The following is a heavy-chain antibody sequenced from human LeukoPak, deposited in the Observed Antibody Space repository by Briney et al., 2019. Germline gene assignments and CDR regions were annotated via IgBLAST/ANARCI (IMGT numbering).Heavy chain of an antibody. Sequence: GGSLRLSCAASGFTFSSYAMSWVRQAPGKGLEWVSVISGSGGSTYYADSVKGRFTVSRDNSKNTLYLQMNSLRAEDTAVYYCAKEGFSNYAYDSWGQGTLVTVSS. J-gene: IGHJ4*02. CDR1: GFTFSSYA. CDR2: ISGSGGST. CDR3: AKEGFSNYAYDS. D-gene: IGHD4-11*01. V-gene: IGHV3-23*01.